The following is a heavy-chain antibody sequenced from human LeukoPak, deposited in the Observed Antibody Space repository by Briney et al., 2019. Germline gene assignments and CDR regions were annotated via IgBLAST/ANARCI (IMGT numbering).Heavy chain of an antibody. J-gene: IGHJ4*02. Sequence: SETLSLTCTVSGGSIRSYFWSWIRQPPGKGLEWIGYVYYSGGTNYNPSLKSRVTISVDTSKEQFSLKLSSVTAADTAVYYCARRPDGTSHFDYWGQGTPVTVSS. V-gene: IGHV4-59*08. CDR2: VYYSGGT. D-gene: IGHD1-1*01. CDR3: ARRPDGTSHFDY. CDR1: GGSIRSYF.